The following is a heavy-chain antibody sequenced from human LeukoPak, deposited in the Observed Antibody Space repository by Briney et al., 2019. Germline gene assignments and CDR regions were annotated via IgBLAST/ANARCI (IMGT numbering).Heavy chain of an antibody. CDR3: AKGQRRDGSGTTD. Sequence: PGGSLRLSCAAPGFTFSSYAMSWVRQAPGKGLEWVSAISGSGGSTYYADSVKGRFTISRDNSKNSLYLQMNSLRAEDTAFYYCAKGQRRDGSGTTDWGQGTLVTVSS. D-gene: IGHD3-10*01. CDR2: ISGSGGST. J-gene: IGHJ4*02. CDR1: GFTFSSYA. V-gene: IGHV3-23*01.